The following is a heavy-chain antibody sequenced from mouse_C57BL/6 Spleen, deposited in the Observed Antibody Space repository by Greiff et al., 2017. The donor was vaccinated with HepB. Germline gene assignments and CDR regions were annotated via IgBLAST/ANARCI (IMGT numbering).Heavy chain of an antibody. V-gene: IGHV1-69*01. CDR1: GYTFTSYW. Sequence: QVQLKQPGAELVMPGASVKLSCKASGYTFTSYWMHWVKQRPGHGLEWIGEIDPSDSYTNYNQKFKGKSTLTVDKSSSTAYMQLSSLTSEDSAVYYCARGAIDYYGLWYFDVWGTGTTVTVSS. J-gene: IGHJ1*03. CDR2: IDPSDSYT. CDR3: ARGAIDYYGLWYFDV. D-gene: IGHD1-1*01.